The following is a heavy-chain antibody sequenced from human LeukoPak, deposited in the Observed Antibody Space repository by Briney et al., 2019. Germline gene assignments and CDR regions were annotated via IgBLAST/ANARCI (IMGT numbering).Heavy chain of an antibody. CDR3: ARADDFWSGQAVGYYMDV. CDR1: GGSISSSSYY. D-gene: IGHD3-3*01. Sequence: KPSETLSLTCTVSGGSISSSSYYWGWIRQPPGKGLEWIGSIYYSGSTYYNPSLKSRVTISVDTSKNQFSLKLSSVTAADTAVYYCARADDFWSGQAVGYYMDVWGKGTTVTVSS. CDR2: IYYSGST. J-gene: IGHJ6*03. V-gene: IGHV4-39*07.